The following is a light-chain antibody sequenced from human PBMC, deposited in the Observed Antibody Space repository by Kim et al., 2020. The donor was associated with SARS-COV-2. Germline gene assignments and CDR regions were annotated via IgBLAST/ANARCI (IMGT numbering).Light chain of an antibody. CDR1: QSINSVY. J-gene: IGKJ2*01. CDR2: GTS. V-gene: IGKV3-20*01. CDR3: QQYSSSPYT. Sequence: EIVLTQSPGTLSLSAGERASLSCRASQSINSVYLTWYQQKPGQAPRLLIYGTSSRATGIPDRFSGSGSGTDFTLTISRLEPEDFAVYYCQQYSSSPYTFGQGTKLEIK.